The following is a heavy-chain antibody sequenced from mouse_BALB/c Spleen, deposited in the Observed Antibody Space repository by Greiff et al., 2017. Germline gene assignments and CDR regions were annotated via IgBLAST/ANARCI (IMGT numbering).Heavy chain of an antibody. Sequence: QVTLKVSGPGILQPSQTLSLTCSFSGFSLSTSGMGVSWIRQPSGKGLEWLAHIYWDDDKRYNPSLKSRLTISKDTSRNQVFLKITSVDTADTATYYCARTDDYDGVFAYWGQGTLVTVSA. CDR1: GFSLSTSGMG. J-gene: IGHJ3*01. V-gene: IGHV8-12*01. D-gene: IGHD2-4*01. CDR3: ARTDDYDGVFAY. CDR2: IYWDDDK.